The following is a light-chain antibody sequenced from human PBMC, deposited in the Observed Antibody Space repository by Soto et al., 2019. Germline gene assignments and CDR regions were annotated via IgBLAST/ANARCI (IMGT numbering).Light chain of an antibody. Sequence: QSVLTQPPSVPGAPGQRVTIPCTGSSSNIGAGYDVHWYQQLPGIARKLLIYANSNRPSGVPDRFSGSKSGSSASLAITGLQAEDEADYYCQSYDSSLREVFGGGTKLTVL. CDR1: SSNIGAGYD. CDR2: ANS. V-gene: IGLV1-40*01. J-gene: IGLJ2*01. CDR3: QSYDSSLREV.